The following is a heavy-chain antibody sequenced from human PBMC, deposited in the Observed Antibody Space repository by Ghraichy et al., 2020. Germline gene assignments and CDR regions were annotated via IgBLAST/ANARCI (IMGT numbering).Heavy chain of an antibody. Sequence: SLRLSCAASGFIFSSYGMHWVRQAPGKGLEWVAVIWYDGSNKYYADSVKGRFTISRDNSKNTLYLQMNSLRAEDTAVYYCARARGPKYYFDYWGQGTLVTVSS. CDR2: IWYDGSNK. CDR1: GFIFSSYG. V-gene: IGHV3-33*01. CDR3: ARARGPKYYFDY. D-gene: IGHD3/OR15-3a*01. J-gene: IGHJ4*02.